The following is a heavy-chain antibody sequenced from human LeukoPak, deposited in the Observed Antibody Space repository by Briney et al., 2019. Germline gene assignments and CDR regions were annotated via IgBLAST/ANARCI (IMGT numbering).Heavy chain of an antibody. CDR1: GFTFDDYA. J-gene: IGHJ3*02. CDR3: AKEGYSSFAFDI. V-gene: IGHV3-9*01. CDR2: ISWNSGSI. D-gene: IGHD6-19*01. Sequence: GGSLRLSCAASGFTFDDYAMHWVRQAPGKGLEWVSGISWNSGSIGYADSVKGRFTISRDNAKNSPYLQMNSLRAGDTALYYCAKEGYSSFAFDIWGQGTMVTVSS.